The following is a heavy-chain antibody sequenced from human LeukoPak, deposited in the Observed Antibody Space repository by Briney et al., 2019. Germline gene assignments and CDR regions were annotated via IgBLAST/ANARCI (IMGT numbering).Heavy chain of an antibody. CDR3: GRDREKGYVYVY. CDR2: MNPNSGNT. Sequence: ASVKVSCKASGYTFTSYDINWVRQATVQGLEWMGWMNPNSGNTGYAQKFQGIVTMTRNTSISTAYMELSSLRSEDTAVYYCGRDREKGYVYVYGGRGPLVPVSS. V-gene: IGHV1-8*01. CDR1: GYTFTSYD. D-gene: IGHD3-16*01. J-gene: IGHJ4*02.